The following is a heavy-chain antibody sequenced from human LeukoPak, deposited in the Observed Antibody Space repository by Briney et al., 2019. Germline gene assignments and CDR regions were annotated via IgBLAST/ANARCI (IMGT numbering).Heavy chain of an antibody. Sequence: VGSVRVSCVASGYPFSGYYIHGVCQAPGQGLECVGWINTNSGGINYAQKIQGRVTITSDTSISAAYMELSRLSSDDSVVYYCARGTVDFWSGYSYYYYMDVWGKGTTVTVP. J-gene: IGHJ6*03. D-gene: IGHD3-3*01. V-gene: IGHV1-2*02. CDR1: GYPFSGYY. CDR3: ARGTVDFWSGYSYYYYMDV. CDR2: INTNSGGI.